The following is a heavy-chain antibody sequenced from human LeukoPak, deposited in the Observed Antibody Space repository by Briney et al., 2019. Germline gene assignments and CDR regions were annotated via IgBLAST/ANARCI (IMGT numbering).Heavy chain of an antibody. CDR2: MNPYSGNT. J-gene: IGHJ5*02. V-gene: IGHV1-8*01. D-gene: IGHD4-23*01. CDR1: GYTFTNYD. Sequence: ASVKVSCKASGYTFTNYDINWVRQATGQGLEWMGWMNPYSGNTGYAQKFQGRVTMTRDTSISTAYMELSSLRSEDTAVYYCARGSIRTVVTPWGQGTQVTVSS. CDR3: ARGSIRTVVTP.